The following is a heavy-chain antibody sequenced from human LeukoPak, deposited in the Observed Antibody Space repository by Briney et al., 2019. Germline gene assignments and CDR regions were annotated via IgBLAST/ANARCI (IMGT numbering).Heavy chain of an antibody. Sequence: PSETLSLTCTVSGGSISSYYWSWIRQPPGKGLEWIGYIYYSGSTNYNPSLKSRVTISVDTSKNQFSLKLSSVTAADTAVYYCARGSDYYDSSGYYNGAFDIWGQGTMVTVSS. CDR3: ARGSDYYDSSGYYNGAFDI. V-gene: IGHV4-59*01. CDR2: IYYSGST. D-gene: IGHD3-22*01. J-gene: IGHJ3*02. CDR1: GGSISSYY.